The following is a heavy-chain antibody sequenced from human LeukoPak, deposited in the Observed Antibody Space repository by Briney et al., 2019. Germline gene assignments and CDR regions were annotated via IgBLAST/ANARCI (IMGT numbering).Heavy chain of an antibody. D-gene: IGHD5-12*01. CDR2: INHSGST. J-gene: IGHJ5*02. Sequence: SETLSHTCAVYGGSFSGYYWSWIRQPPGKGLEWIGEINHSGSTNYNPSLKSRVTISVDTSKNQFSLKLSSVTAADTAVYYCARGYSGYDFFWFDPWGQGTLVTVSS. V-gene: IGHV4-34*01. CDR1: GGSFSGYY. CDR3: ARGYSGYDFFWFDP.